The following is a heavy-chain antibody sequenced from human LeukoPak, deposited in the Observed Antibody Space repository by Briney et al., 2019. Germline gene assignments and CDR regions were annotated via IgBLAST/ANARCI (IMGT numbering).Heavy chain of an antibody. Sequence: SETLSLTCTVSGGSVNSVSYYWSWIRQPPGKGLEWIGYIYYSGNTNHNPSLKSRVTMSVDTSKNQFSLKLSSVTAADTAVYYCARDHEQQLAPWGQGTLVTVSS. V-gene: IGHV4-61*01. CDR1: GGSVNSVSYY. CDR2: IYYSGNT. D-gene: IGHD6-13*01. J-gene: IGHJ5*02. CDR3: ARDHEQQLAP.